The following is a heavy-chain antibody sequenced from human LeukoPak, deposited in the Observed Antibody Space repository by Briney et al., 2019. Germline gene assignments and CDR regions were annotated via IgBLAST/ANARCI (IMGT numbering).Heavy chain of an antibody. CDR3: ARGAGRSGYSLE. J-gene: IGHJ4*02. CDR1: GGSISSYY. CDR2: IHDSGDT. D-gene: IGHD5-24*01. V-gene: IGHV4-59*01. Sequence: SSETLSLTCTVSGGSISSYYWSWIRQPPGKGLQYIGYIHDSGDTNYNPSLKSRVTISIDKSKNQFSLRLTSMTATDTAVYFCARGAGRSGYSLERGQETLVTVSS.